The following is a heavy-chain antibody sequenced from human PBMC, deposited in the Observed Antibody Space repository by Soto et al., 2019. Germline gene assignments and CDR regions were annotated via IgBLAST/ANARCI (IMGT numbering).Heavy chain of an antibody. D-gene: IGHD3-3*01. CDR3: ARHRGYDFWSGYQGSDY. Sequence: QVQLQQWGAGLLKPSETLSLTCAVYGGSFSGYYWSWIRQPPGKGLEWIGEINHSGSTNYNPSLKSRVTISVGTSKKQFSLRLTSVTAADTALYYCARHRGYDFWSGYQGSDYWGQGTLVTVSS. CDR2: INHSGST. J-gene: IGHJ4*02. CDR1: GGSFSGYY. V-gene: IGHV4-34*02.